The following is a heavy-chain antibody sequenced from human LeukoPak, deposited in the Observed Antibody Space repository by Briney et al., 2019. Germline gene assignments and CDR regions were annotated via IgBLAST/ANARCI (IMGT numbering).Heavy chain of an antibody. CDR3: ARLSYYGDYGPIDY. V-gene: IGHV4-34*01. D-gene: IGHD4-17*01. CDR1: GGSFSGYY. J-gene: IGHJ4*02. Sequence: SETLSLTCGVYGGSFSGYYWSWIRQPPGKGLEWIGEINHRGSTNYNPSLKSRVAISVDMSKNRFSLKLTSLTAADTAVYYCARLSYYGDYGPIDYWGQGTLVTVSS. CDR2: INHRGST.